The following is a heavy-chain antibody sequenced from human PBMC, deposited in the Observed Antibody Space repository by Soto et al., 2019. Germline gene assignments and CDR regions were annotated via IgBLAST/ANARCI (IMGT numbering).Heavy chain of an antibody. D-gene: IGHD6-13*01. V-gene: IGHV3-30*18. CDR3: AKAAAADYMDV. CDR2: ISYDGSNK. CDR1: GFTFSSYG. J-gene: IGHJ6*03. Sequence: GGSLRLSCAASGFTFSSYGMHWVRQAPGKGLEWVAVISYDGSNKYYADSVKGRFTISRDSSKNTLYLQMNSLRAEDTAVYYCAKAAAADYMDVWGKGTTVTVSS.